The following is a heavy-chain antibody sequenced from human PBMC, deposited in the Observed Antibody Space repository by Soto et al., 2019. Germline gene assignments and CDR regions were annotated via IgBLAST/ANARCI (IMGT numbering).Heavy chain of an antibody. CDR1: GFTFDDYG. CDR3: AKASTTHTFGHLDP. J-gene: IGHJ5*02. Sequence: EVQLVESGGGLVQPGRSVRLSCAASGFTFDDYGMHWVRQAPGKGLEWVSGISWNSGSIGYADAVKGRFIISRDNAKNSLYLQMNNLSPEDTAFYFCAKASTTHTFGHLDPWGQGTLVTVSS. D-gene: IGHD1-1*01. V-gene: IGHV3-9*01. CDR2: ISWNSGSI.